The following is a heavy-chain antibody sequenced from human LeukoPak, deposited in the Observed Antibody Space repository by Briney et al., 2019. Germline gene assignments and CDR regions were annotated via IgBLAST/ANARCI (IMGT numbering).Heavy chain of an antibody. Sequence: PGGSLRLSCAASGFTFSSYAMSWVRQAPGKGLEWVSAISGSGGSTYYADSVKGRFTISRDNSKNTLYLQMNSLRAEDTAVYYCTCNYYGSRSYYRRGHYWGQGTLVTVSS. CDR3: TCNYYGSRSYYRRGHY. D-gene: IGHD3-10*01. J-gene: IGHJ4*02. CDR2: ISGSGGST. V-gene: IGHV3-23*01. CDR1: GFTFSSYA.